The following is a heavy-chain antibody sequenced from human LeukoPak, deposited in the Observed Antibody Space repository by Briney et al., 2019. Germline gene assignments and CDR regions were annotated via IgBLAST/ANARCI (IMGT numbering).Heavy chain of an antibody. Sequence: SETLSLTCAVYGGSFSGYYWSWIRQPPGKGLEWIGEINHSGSTNYNPSLKSRVTISVDTSKNQFSLKLSSVTAEDTAVYYCARGIRPHRITMIVVVIDGPVDYWGQGTLVTVSS. V-gene: IGHV4-34*01. CDR1: GGSFSGYY. CDR3: ARGIRPHRITMIVVVIDGPVDY. J-gene: IGHJ4*02. CDR2: INHSGST. D-gene: IGHD3-22*01.